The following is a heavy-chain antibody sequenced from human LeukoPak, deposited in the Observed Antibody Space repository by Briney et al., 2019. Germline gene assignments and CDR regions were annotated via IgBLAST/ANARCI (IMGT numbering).Heavy chain of an antibody. J-gene: IGHJ4*02. Sequence: SETLSLTCTVSGGSISSYYWSWIRQPPGKGLEWIGYIYYSGSTNYNPSLKSRVTISVDTSKNQFSLKLSSVTAADTAVYYCARHEEGEFDYWGRGTLVTVSS. CDR1: GGSISSYY. V-gene: IGHV4-59*08. CDR2: IYYSGST. D-gene: IGHD3-16*01. CDR3: ARHEEGEFDY.